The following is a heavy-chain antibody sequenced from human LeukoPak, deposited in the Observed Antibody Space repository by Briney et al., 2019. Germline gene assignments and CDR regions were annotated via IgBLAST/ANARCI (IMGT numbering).Heavy chain of an antibody. CDR1: GYMFTNYW. Sequence: GESLKTSCKGSGYMFTNYWIGWVRQMPGKGLEWMGIIYPGDSDTRYSPSFQGQVTILADKSISTAYLQWSSLKASDTAMYYCARRPWAADSSYFDYWGQGTLVTVSS. J-gene: IGHJ4*02. CDR2: IYPGDSDT. D-gene: IGHD2-15*01. CDR3: ARRPWAADSSYFDY. V-gene: IGHV5-51*01.